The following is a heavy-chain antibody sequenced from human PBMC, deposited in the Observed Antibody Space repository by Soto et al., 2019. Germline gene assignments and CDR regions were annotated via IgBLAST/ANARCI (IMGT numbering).Heavy chain of an antibody. Sequence: QVQLQQWGAGLLKPSETMSLTCAVNGASFRNYCWIWIRQSPWTGLEWIGEIHPGGSTTYNPSLRRRVIISIDTSKNQFALRLSSVTAADTAVYYWAGFTRDGYRSNDWGHGTLVTVSS. CDR1: GASFRNYC. J-gene: IGHJ4*01. V-gene: IGHV4-34*01. D-gene: IGHD5-12*01. CDR3: AGFTRDGYRSND. CDR2: IHPGGST.